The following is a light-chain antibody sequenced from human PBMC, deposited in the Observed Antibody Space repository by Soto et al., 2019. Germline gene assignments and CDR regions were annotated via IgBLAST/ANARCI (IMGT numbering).Light chain of an antibody. CDR3: CSYAGSNSND. V-gene: IGLV2-11*01. Sequence: QSALTQPRSVSGSPGQSVTISCTGTSSDVGGYNYVSWYQQHPGRAPKLMIYDVSKRPSGVPDRFSGSKSGNTASLAVSGLQPDDEADYYCCSYAGSNSNDFGTGTKLTVL. CDR2: DVS. CDR1: SSDVGGYNY. J-gene: IGLJ1*01.